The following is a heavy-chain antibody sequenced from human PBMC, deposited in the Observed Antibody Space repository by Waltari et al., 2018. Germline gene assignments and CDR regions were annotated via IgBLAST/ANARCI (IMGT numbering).Heavy chain of an antibody. V-gene: IGHV4-34*01. Sequence: QVELQQWGAGLLRPSETLSLTCSVSGGAFDSYYLTWIRQAPGGGLGWLGEVNPTGSTNYNPSLKSRLSLSVETSRNQVSLKMTSVTGADTAVYFCARGHPRFDYEKSDYYAYWFDPWGQGTQVTVSS. J-gene: IGHJ5*02. D-gene: IGHD3-22*01. CDR2: VNPTGST. CDR3: ARGHPRFDYEKSDYYAYWFDP. CDR1: GGAFDSYY.